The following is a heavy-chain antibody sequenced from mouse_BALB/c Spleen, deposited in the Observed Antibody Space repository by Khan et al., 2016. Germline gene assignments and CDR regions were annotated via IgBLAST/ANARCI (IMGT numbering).Heavy chain of an antibody. CDR3: GRGDYVY. D-gene: IGHD2-4*01. CDR1: GFNIKDTY. Sequence: VQLQQSGAELVKPGASVKLSCTASGFNIKDTYIHWVKQRPEQGLEWIGRIDPANGDTKYDPKFQGKATITTDTSSNTANLQLSSLTSEDTAVYYCGRGDYVYWGQGTTLTVSS. V-gene: IGHV14-3*02. CDR2: IDPANGDT. J-gene: IGHJ2*01.